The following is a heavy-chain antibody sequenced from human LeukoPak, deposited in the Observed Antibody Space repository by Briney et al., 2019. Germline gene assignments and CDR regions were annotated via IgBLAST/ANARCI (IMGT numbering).Heavy chain of an antibody. J-gene: IGHJ4*02. V-gene: IGHV3-48*03. Sequence: GGSLRLSCAASGLTFSSYEMNWVRQAPGKGLEWVSYISSSGSTIYYADSVKGRFTISRDNAKNSLYLQMNSLRAEDTAVYYCARVTRRRDGYNYGDYWGQGTLVTVSS. CDR1: GLTFSSYE. CDR2: ISSSGSTI. D-gene: IGHD5-24*01. CDR3: ARVTRRRDGYNYGDY.